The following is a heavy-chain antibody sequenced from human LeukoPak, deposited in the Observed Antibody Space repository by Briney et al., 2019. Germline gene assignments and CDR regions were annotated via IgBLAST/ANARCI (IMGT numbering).Heavy chain of an antibody. CDR2: IYYSGST. J-gene: IGHJ5*02. D-gene: IGHD6-13*01. Sequence: SETLSLTCTVSGGSISSYYWSWIRQPPGKGLEWIGYIYYSGSTNYNPSLKSRVTISVDTSKNQFSLKLSSVPAADTAVYYCEREGSSGGWFDPWGQGTLVTVSS. CDR3: EREGSSGGWFDP. V-gene: IGHV4-59*01. CDR1: GGSISSYY.